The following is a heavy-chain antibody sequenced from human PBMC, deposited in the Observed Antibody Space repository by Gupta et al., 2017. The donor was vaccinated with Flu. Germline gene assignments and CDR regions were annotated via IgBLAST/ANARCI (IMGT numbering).Heavy chain of an antibody. CDR2: MNPSRDNT. CDR3: ARMVGYSAKQVRLDY. J-gene: IGHJ4*02. V-gene: IGHV1-8*01. Sequence: QVQLVQSGAEVKKPGASVTVSCKASGYTFTSYDINWLRQAPGQGLEWMGWMNPSRDNTGYAQKFQGRVTMTRDTSISTFYMELSSLRSEDTAVYYCARMVGYSAKQVRLDYWGQGTLVTVSS. CDR1: GYTFTSYD. D-gene: IGHD1-26*01.